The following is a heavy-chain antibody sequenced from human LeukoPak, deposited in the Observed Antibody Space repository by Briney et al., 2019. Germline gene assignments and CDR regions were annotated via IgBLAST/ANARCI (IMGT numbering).Heavy chain of an antibody. CDR3: ARDREYSHFDY. CDR2: ISYDGSNK. CDR1: GFTFSSYG. J-gene: IGHJ4*02. V-gene: IGHV3-30*03. D-gene: IGHD2/OR15-2a*01. Sequence: PGRSLRLSCAASGFTFSSYGMHWVRQAPGKGLEWVAVISYDGSNKYYADSVKGRFTISRDNSKNTLYLQMNSLRAEDTAVYYCARDREYSHFDYWGQGTLVTVSS.